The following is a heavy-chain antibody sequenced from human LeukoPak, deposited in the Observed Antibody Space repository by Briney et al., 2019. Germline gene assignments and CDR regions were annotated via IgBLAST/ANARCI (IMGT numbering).Heavy chain of an antibody. J-gene: IGHJ4*02. CDR1: GGSISSYY. V-gene: IGHV4-59*01. D-gene: IGHD3-22*01. CDR2: IYYSGST. Sequence: SETLSLTCTVSGGSISSYYWSWIRQPPGKGLEWIGYIYYSGSTNYNPSLKSRVTISVDTSKNQFSLRLSSVTAADTAVYYCARGDDSSGYPYYFDYWGQGTLVTVSS. CDR3: ARGDDSSGYPYYFDY.